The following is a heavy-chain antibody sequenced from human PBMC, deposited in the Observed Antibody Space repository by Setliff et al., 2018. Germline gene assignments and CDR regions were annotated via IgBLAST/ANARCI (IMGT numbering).Heavy chain of an antibody. CDR3: ARDRREAFDI. CDR1: GYTFTSYY. Sequence: ASVKVSCKASGYTFTSYYIHWVRQAPGQGLEWMGRINPNSGGTNYAQKFQGRVTMTTDTSTSTAYMELRSLRSDDTAVYYCARDRREAFDIWGQGTMVTVSS. J-gene: IGHJ3*02. V-gene: IGHV1-2*06. CDR2: INPNSGGT.